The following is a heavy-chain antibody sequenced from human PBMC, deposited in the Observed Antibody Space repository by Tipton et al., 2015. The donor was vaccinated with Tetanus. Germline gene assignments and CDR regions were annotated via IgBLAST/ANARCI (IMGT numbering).Heavy chain of an antibody. CDR3: ARVLRYSTRGGWDDAFDI. J-gene: IGHJ3*02. V-gene: IGHV4-59*12. CDR1: GGSMSNNY. D-gene: IGHD2-8*02. CDR2: IFHSGST. Sequence: TLSLTCTVSGGSMSNNYWSWIRQPPGKGLEWIAYIFHSGSTNYSPSLKSRVFMSMDTSKNQFSLELSSVTVADTAVYFCARVLRYSTRGGWDDAFDIWGQGTMVTVSS.